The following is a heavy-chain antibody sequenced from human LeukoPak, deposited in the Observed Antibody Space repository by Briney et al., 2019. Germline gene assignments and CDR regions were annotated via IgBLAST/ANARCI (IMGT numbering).Heavy chain of an antibody. D-gene: IGHD6-19*01. J-gene: IGHJ4*02. CDR1: GGSISSYY. CDR3: ARDLSSGWIDY. CDR2: IYYSGST. V-gene: IGHV4-59*01. Sequence: PSETLSLTCTVSGGSISSYYWSWIRQPPGKGLEWIGYIYYSGSTNYNPSLKSRVTISVDTSKNQFSLKLSSVTAADTAVYYCARDLSSGWIDYWGQGTLLTVSS.